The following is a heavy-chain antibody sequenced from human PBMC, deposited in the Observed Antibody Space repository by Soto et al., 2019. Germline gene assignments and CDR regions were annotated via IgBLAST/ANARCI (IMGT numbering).Heavy chain of an antibody. CDR2: IFDSGST. D-gene: IGHD2-8*01. CDR3: AREIMPLTNDWYFDL. J-gene: IGHJ2*01. V-gene: IGHV4-30-4*01. Sequence: QVQLQESGPGLIKPSETLSLTCTVSDGSISDGRHSWSWIRQPPGKGLEWIGYIFDSGSTYYNPSLRSRLSMSVDTSKNQFSLRLTSVTAADTAVYYCAREIMPLTNDWYFDLWGRGTLVTVSS. CDR1: DGSISDGRHS.